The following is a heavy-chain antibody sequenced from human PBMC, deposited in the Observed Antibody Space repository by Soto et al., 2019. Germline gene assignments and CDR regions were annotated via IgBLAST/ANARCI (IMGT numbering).Heavy chain of an antibody. D-gene: IGHD4-17*01. Sequence: QVQLVESGGGVVQPGRSLRLSCAASGFTFSSYGMHWVRQAPGKGLEWVAVIWYDGSNKYYADSVKGRFTISRDNSKNTLYLQMNSLRAEDTAVYYCAREGEDGDLYNWFDPWGQGTLVTVSS. J-gene: IGHJ5*02. CDR2: IWYDGSNK. CDR3: AREGEDGDLYNWFDP. CDR1: GFTFSSYG. V-gene: IGHV3-33*01.